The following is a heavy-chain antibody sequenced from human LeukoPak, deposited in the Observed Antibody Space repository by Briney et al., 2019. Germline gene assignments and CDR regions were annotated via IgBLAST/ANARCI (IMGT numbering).Heavy chain of an antibody. Sequence: PGGSLRLSCAASKFAFSSYAMSWVRQAPGKGLEWVSAISGGGGNTYYADSVKGRFTISRDNSKNTLYLQMNSLRAEDTAVYYCAKGRYDFWSGYSNWFDPWGQGTLVTVSS. V-gene: IGHV3-23*01. CDR2: ISGGGGNT. CDR3: AKGRYDFWSGYSNWFDP. D-gene: IGHD3-3*01. CDR1: KFAFSSYA. J-gene: IGHJ5*02.